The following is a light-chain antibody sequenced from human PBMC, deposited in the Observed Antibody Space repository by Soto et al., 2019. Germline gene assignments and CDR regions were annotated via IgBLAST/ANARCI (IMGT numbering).Light chain of an antibody. CDR3: SSYASSSPFV. CDR1: GSDVGGYKY. CDR2: DVS. Sequence: QSALTQPASVSGSPGQSITISCTGTGSDVGGYKYVSWYQQLPGKAPKLMIYDVSYRPAGVSNRFSGSKSGNTASLIISGLQAEDEADYYCSSYASSSPFVFGTGTQLTVL. V-gene: IGLV2-14*01. J-gene: IGLJ7*01.